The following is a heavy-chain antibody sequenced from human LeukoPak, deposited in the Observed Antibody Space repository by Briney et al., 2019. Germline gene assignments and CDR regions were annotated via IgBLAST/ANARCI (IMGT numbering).Heavy chain of an antibody. CDR3: ARGPLVRLPSSFDP. CDR1: GGTFSSYA. Sequence: ASVKVFCKASGGTFSSYAISWVRQATGQGLEWMGWMNPNSGNTGSAQRFQGRVTMTRDTSRSTAYMELSSLTSEDTAVYYCARGPLVRLPSSFDPWGQGTLVTVSS. CDR2: MNPNSGNT. J-gene: IGHJ5*02. V-gene: IGHV1-8*02. D-gene: IGHD3-16*02.